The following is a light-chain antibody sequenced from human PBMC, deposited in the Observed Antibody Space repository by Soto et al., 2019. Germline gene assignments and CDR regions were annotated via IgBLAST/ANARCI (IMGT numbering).Light chain of an antibody. CDR2: GAS. J-gene: IGKJ3*01. CDR1: QDIGTS. V-gene: IGKV1-33*01. CDR3: QHYNNLPPFT. Sequence: DIQMTQSPSSLSASVGARVSITCQASQDIGTSLSWFQHKPGRATKLLIYGASYLETGVPSRFRGSGSGTDFTFTITSLQPEDIATYYCQHYNNLPPFTFGPGTIVDIK.